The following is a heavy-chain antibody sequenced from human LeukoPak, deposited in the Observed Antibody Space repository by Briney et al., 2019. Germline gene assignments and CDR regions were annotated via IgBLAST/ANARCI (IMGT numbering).Heavy chain of an antibody. CDR2: IYYSGST. CDR1: GGSISSYY. V-gene: IGHV4-59*01. Sequence: SETLSLTCTVSGGSISSYYWNWIRQPPGKGLEWIGYIYYSGSTSYNPSLKSRVTISVDTSKNQFSLKLSSVTAADTAVYHCARGSSSGWFLGDVWGRGTTVTVSS. D-gene: IGHD6-19*01. J-gene: IGHJ6*04. CDR3: ARGSSSGWFLGDV.